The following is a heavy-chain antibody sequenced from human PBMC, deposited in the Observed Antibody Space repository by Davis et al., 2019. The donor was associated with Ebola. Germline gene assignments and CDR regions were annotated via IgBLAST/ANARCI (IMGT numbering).Heavy chain of an antibody. CDR1: GFTFSNSW. J-gene: IGHJ4*02. V-gene: IGHV3-7*01. Sequence: PGGSLRLSCAASGFTFSNSWMSWARQAPGKGLECVAHIKEDGSKEFYVNSVKGRFTISRDNAKSSLYLQMDSLRAEDTAVYYCTGPYMQDFAYWGQGTLVTVSS. CDR2: IKEDGSKE. CDR3: TGPYMQDFAY.